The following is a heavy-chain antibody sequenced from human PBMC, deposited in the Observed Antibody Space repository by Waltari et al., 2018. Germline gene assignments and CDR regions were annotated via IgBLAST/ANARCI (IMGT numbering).Heavy chain of an antibody. CDR2: INSDGSST. J-gene: IGHJ4*02. Sequence: EVQLVESGGGLVQPGGSLRLSCAASGITFSRYWIHWVPHAPGRGLVWVSRINSDGSSTSYADSVKGRFTISRDNAKNTLYLQMNSLRAEDTAVYYCATCYYYDSSGNYYVSDYWGQGTLVTVSS. CDR1: GITFSRYW. V-gene: IGHV3-74*01. D-gene: IGHD3-22*01. CDR3: ATCYYYDSSGNYYVSDY.